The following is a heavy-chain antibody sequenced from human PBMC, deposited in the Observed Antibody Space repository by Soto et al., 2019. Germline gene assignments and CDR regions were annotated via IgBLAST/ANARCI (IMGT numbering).Heavy chain of an antibody. V-gene: IGHV4-39*01. CDR2: IYYSGST. J-gene: IGHJ5*02. Sequence: SETLSLTCTVSGGSISSSSYYWGWIRQPPGKGLEWIGSIYYSGSTYYNPSLKSRVTISVDTSKNQFSLKLSSVTAADTAVYYCASSPISSGWYLTPLDWFDPWGQGTLVTVSS. CDR1: GGSISSSSYY. CDR3: ASSPISSGWYLTPLDWFDP. D-gene: IGHD6-19*01.